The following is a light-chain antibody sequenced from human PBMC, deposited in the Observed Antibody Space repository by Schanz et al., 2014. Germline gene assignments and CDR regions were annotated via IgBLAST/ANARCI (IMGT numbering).Light chain of an antibody. CDR2: GAG. CDR1: QSVSSN. Sequence: EIVLTQSPATLSLSPGERATLSCRASQSVSSNLAWYQQKYGQAPRLLIYGAGTRATGIPARFSGSGSGTDFTLTISSLEPEDFAVYYCQQYNTWPPKYTFGQGTKLESK. V-gene: IGKV3-15*01. CDR3: QQYNTWPPKYT. J-gene: IGKJ2*01.